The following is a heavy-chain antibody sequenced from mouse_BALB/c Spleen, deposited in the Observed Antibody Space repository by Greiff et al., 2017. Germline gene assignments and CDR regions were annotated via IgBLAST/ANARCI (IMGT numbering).Heavy chain of an antibody. CDR1: GFTFSSYT. CDR3: TRGEYRMDY. CDR2: ISSGGSYT. J-gene: IGHJ4*01. Sequence: EVKLVESGGGLVKPGGSLNLSCAASGFTFSSYTMSWVRQTPEKRLEWVATISSGGSYTYYPDSVKGRFTISRDNAKNTLYLQMSSLKSEDTAMYYCTRGEYRMDYWGQGTSVTVSS. V-gene: IGHV5-6-4*01. D-gene: IGHD2-10*02.